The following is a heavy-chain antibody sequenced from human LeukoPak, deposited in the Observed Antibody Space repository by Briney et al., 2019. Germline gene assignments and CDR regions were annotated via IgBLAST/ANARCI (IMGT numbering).Heavy chain of an antibody. J-gene: IGHJ4*02. CDR1: GGSVSSYY. Sequence: SETLSLTCSVAGGSVSSYYWSWILQPAGKGLEWIGRIYSSGTTNYNPSLKSRVTMSLDTSKNRFSLKLSSVTAADTAVYYCARGPRSGHHDYWGQGILVTVSS. CDR2: IYSSGTT. V-gene: IGHV4-4*07. CDR3: ARGPRSGHHDY. D-gene: IGHD6-19*01.